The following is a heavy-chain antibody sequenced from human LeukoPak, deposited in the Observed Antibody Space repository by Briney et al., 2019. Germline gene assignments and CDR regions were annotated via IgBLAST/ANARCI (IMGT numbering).Heavy chain of an antibody. V-gene: IGHV3-48*03. CDR1: GFTFSSYE. J-gene: IGHJ3*02. Sequence: GGSLRLSCAASGFTFSSYEMNSVGQAPGKALEWVSYISSSGNTIYYADSVKGRFTNSRDNANNSLYLQRNSLRAEDTAVYYCARDRARYVGAFDIWGQGTMVTVSS. CDR3: ARDRARYVGAFDI. D-gene: IGHD5-12*01. CDR2: ISSSGNTI.